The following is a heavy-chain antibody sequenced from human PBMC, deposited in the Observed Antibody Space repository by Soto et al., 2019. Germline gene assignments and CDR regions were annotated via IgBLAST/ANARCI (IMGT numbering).Heavy chain of an antibody. Sequence: QVQLVQSGAEVKKPGSSVKVSCKASGGTFSSYAISWVRQAPGQGLEWMGGIIPIFGTANYAQKFQGRVTITANESTSTAYMERSSLTSEDTAVYYCARDIRVLEWLSNQPKNWFDPWGQGTLVTVSS. D-gene: IGHD3-3*01. V-gene: IGHV1-69*01. CDR2: IIPIFGTA. CDR3: ARDIRVLEWLSNQPKNWFDP. J-gene: IGHJ5*02. CDR1: GGTFSSYA.